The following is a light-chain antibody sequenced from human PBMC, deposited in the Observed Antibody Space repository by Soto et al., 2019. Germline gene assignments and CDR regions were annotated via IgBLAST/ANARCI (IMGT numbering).Light chain of an antibody. V-gene: IGKV1-39*01. CDR3: QQSSRTTWT. Sequence: DIELTQSPSSLSASLADRVTITCRTTQSISSYLNWYKHKPGNAPKLLSYLASTLESGVPSRFSGSGAAPDVPLTISSPTPQDFATYSCQQSSRTTWTVGQGTKVDIK. CDR2: LAS. CDR1: QSISSY. J-gene: IGKJ1*01.